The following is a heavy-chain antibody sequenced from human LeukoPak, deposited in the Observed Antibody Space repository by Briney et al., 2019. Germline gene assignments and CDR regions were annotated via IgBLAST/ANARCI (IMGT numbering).Heavy chain of an antibody. CDR3: AAGCSSTSCYLYYYTDV. CDR1: GGSFSGYY. CDR2: INQSGST. D-gene: IGHD2-2*01. V-gene: IGHV4-34*01. J-gene: IGHJ6*03. Sequence: SETLSLTSAVYGGSFSGYYWSWIRQPPRKGLEWIVEINQSGSTNYNPSLKSRVTISVDTSKKQFSLSLSPVTAADTAVYYCAAGCSSTSCYLYYYTDVWGKGTTVTVSS.